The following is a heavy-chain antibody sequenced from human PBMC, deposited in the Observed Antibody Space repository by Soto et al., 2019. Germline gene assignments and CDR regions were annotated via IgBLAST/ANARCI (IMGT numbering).Heavy chain of an antibody. J-gene: IGHJ6*03. Sequence: PGGSLRLSCAASGFTFSSYAMSWVRQAPGKGLEWVSAISGSGGSTYYADSVKGRFTISRDNSKNTLYLQMNSLRAEDTAVYYCAKDHSLLVVPAARAGYPAYMDVWGKGTTVTVSS. V-gene: IGHV3-23*01. CDR2: ISGSGGST. CDR1: GFTFSSYA. D-gene: IGHD2-2*01. CDR3: AKDHSLLVVPAARAGYPAYMDV.